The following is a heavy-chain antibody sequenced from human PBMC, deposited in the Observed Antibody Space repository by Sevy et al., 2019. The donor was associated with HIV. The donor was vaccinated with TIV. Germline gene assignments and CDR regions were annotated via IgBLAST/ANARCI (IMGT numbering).Heavy chain of an antibody. CDR2: INHSGST. V-gene: IGHV4-34*01. Sequence: SETLSLTCAVYGGSFSGYYWSWIRQPPGKGLEWIGEINHSGSTNYNPSLKSRVTISVDTSKNQFSLKLSSVTAADTAVYYCARRTTGPSGVFDPWGQGTLVTVSS. CDR1: GGSFSGYY. J-gene: IGHJ5*02. D-gene: IGHD1-1*01. CDR3: ARRTTGPSGVFDP.